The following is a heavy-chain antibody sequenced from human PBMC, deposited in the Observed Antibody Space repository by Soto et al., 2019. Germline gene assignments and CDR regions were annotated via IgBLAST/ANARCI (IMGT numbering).Heavy chain of an antibody. D-gene: IGHD3-16*02. CDR3: AKALGELSPESFDY. CDR1: GFTFSYYA. V-gene: IGHV3-30*18. CDR2: ISYDGSDK. J-gene: IGHJ4*02. Sequence: QVQLVESGGGVVQPGRSLRLSCAASGFTFSYYAMHWVRQAPGKGLEWVAVISYDGSDKYYADSVKGRFTISRDNSKNTLYLQMNSLRADDTAVYYRAKALGELSPESFDYWGQGTLITVSS.